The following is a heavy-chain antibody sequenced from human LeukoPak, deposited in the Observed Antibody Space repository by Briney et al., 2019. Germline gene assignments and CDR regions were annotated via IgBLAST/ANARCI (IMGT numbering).Heavy chain of an antibody. CDR3: ASGRVVPAAIHYYYYYMDV. CDR1: GYTFTGYY. J-gene: IGHJ6*03. Sequence: ASVKVSCKASGYTFTGYYMHWVRQAPGQGLEWMGWINPNSGGTNYAQKFQGWVTMTRDTSISTAYMELSRLRSDDTAVYYCASGRVVPAAIHYYYYYMDVWGKGTTVTVSS. D-gene: IGHD2-2*01. CDR2: INPNSGGT. V-gene: IGHV1-2*04.